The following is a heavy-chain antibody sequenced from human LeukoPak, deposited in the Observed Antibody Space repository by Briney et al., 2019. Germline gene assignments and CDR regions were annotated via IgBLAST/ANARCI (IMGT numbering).Heavy chain of an antibody. CDR2: ISANSGGT. CDR1: GYTFTGYY. Sequence: ASVTVSFKASGYTFTGYYMHWVRQAPGQGLEWMGWISANSGGTNYAQKFQGRVTITRDTSISTAYMELSRLRSDDTAVYYCARGDYYYDSSGYYFPSYWGQGTLVTVSS. D-gene: IGHD3-22*01. V-gene: IGHV1-2*02. J-gene: IGHJ4*02. CDR3: ARGDYYYDSSGYYFPSY.